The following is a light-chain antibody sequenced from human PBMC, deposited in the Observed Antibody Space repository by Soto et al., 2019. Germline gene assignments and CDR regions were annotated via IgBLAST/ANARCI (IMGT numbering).Light chain of an antibody. Sequence: EIVLTQSPGTLSLSPGERATLSCRASRTVSGSFLAWYQQKRGQAPRLLLYGASSRATGIPDRFSGSGSGTDFNLTISRLEPEDFATYYCQQVNVYPSTFGGGTKVDIK. CDR2: GAS. J-gene: IGKJ4*01. V-gene: IGKV3-20*01. CDR1: RTVSGSF. CDR3: QQVNVYPST.